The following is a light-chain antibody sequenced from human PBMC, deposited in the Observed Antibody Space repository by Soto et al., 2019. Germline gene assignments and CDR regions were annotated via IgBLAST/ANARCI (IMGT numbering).Light chain of an antibody. CDR2: EVN. V-gene: IGLV2-14*01. CDR3: SSYTSSSTLYV. J-gene: IGLJ1*01. Sequence: QTVVTQPASVSGSPRQSITISCTGASSDVGGYTYVSWYQQHPGKAPKLMIYEVNNRPSGVSNRFSCSKSGNTASLTISGLQAEDEADYYCSSYTSSSTLYVFGTGTKLTVL. CDR1: SSDVGGYTY.